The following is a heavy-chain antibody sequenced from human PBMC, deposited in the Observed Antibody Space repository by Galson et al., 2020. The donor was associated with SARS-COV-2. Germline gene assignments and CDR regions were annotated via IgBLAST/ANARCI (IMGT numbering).Heavy chain of an antibody. V-gene: IGHV1-46*01. J-gene: IGHJ3*02. CDR1: GYTFTSYY. CDR3: AREPPSSLTIFVVVTCPGAFDI. Sequence: ASVKVSCKASGYTFTSYYMHWVRQAPGQGLEWMGIINPSGGSTSYAQKFQGRVTMTRDTSTSTVYMELNSLRAEDTAVYYCAREPPSSLTIFVVVTCPGAFDIWGQGTMVTVSS. D-gene: IGHD3-3*01. CDR2: INPSGGST.